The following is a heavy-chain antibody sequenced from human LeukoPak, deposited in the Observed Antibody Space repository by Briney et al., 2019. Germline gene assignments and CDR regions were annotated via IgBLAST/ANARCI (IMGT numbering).Heavy chain of an antibody. CDR2: ISDSGRT. CDR1: GASVNSYY. J-gene: IGHJ4*02. CDR3: TKGYYEPFDS. Sequence: SETLSLTCTVSGASVNSYYWDWTRQPPGKGLEWIGCISDSGRTYYNPSLKSRVTISLGTSNNQFSLRLTSVTAADSAMYYCTKGYYEPFDSWGQGTLVTVSS. D-gene: IGHD3-22*01. V-gene: IGHV4-59*02.